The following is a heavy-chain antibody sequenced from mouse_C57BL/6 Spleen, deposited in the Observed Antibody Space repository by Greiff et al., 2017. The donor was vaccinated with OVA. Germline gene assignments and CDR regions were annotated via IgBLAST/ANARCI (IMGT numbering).Heavy chain of an antibody. Sequence: EVKLMESGGDLVKPGGSLKLSCAASGFTFSSYGMSWVRQTPDKRLEWVATISSGGSYTYYPDSVKGRFTISRDNAKNTLYLQMSSLKSEDTAMYYCARHEGGAMDYWGQGTSVTVSS. J-gene: IGHJ4*01. CDR1: GFTFSSYG. CDR2: ISSGGSYT. V-gene: IGHV5-6*01. CDR3: ARHEGGAMDY.